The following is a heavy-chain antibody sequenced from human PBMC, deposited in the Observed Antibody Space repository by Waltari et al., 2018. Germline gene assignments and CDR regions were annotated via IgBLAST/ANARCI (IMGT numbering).Heavy chain of an antibody. V-gene: IGHV1-2*06. CDR1: GYTFTGYY. CDR2: INPNSGGS. Sequence: QLQLVQSGAEVKKPGASVKFSCKASGYTFTGYYMHWVRQAPGQGIEWVGRINPNSGGSNYAQKCQGRVTMTGDTSISTAYMELGRLRSDDTAVYYWAIDALGGSGSYAPTDYGMDVWGQGTTVTVSS. CDR3: AIDALGGSGSYAPTDYGMDV. J-gene: IGHJ6*02. D-gene: IGHD1-26*01.